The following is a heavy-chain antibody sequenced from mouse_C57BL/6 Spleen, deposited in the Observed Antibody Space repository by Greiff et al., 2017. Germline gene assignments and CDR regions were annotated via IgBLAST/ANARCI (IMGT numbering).Heavy chain of an antibody. CDR3: ARKGTTVVAHYYAMDY. Sequence: EVQVVESGGGLVKPGRSLKLSCAASGFTFSDSGMHWVRQAPEKGLEWVAYISSGSSTIYYADTVKGRFTISRDNAKNTLFLQMTSLRSEDTAMYYCARKGTTVVAHYYAMDYWGQGTSVTVSS. J-gene: IGHJ4*01. CDR1: GFTFSDSG. D-gene: IGHD1-1*01. V-gene: IGHV5-17*01. CDR2: ISSGSSTI.